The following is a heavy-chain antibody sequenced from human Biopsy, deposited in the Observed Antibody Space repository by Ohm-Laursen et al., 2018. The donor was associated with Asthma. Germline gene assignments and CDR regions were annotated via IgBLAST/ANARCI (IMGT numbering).Heavy chain of an antibody. J-gene: IGHJ4*02. Sequence: SLRLSCAGSGFTFSTYARNWVRQAPAKGLEWVALMSIDGSIKDYADSVKGRFTISRDNSMTPLYLHMRSLRVEETAVYYCARGLDYSGRSGFDYWGQGTLVTVSS. V-gene: IGHV3-33*05. CDR3: ARGLDYSGRSGFDY. CDR2: MSIDGSIK. CDR1: GFTFSTYA. D-gene: IGHD3-10*01.